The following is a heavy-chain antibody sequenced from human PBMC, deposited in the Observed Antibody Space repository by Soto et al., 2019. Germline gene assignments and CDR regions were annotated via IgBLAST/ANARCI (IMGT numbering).Heavy chain of an antibody. CDR3: AGRDITMVRGVYYYYGMDV. CDR1: GFTFSSYW. J-gene: IGHJ6*02. D-gene: IGHD3-10*01. CDR2: IKQDGSEK. V-gene: IGHV3-7*05. Sequence: EVQLVESGGGLVQPGGSLRLSCAASGFTFSSYWMSWVRQAPGKGLEWVANIKQDGSEKYYVDSVKGRFTISRDNAKNSLNLQTTSLRAEDTALYCCAGRDITMVRGVYYYYGMDVWGQGTTVTVSS.